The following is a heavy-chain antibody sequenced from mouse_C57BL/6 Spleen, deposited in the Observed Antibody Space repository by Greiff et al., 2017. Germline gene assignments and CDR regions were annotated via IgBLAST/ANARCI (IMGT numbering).Heavy chain of an antibody. D-gene: IGHD1-1*01. CDR3: ARSYGSTWFAY. CDR1: GYTFTSYW. V-gene: IGHV1-61*01. Sequence: QVQLQQPGAELVRPGSSVKLSCKASGYTFTSYWMVWVKQRPGQGLEWIGNIYPSDSETHYNQKFKDKATLTVDKSSSTAYMQLSSLTSEDSAVYYCARSYGSTWFAYWGQGTLVTVSA. J-gene: IGHJ3*01. CDR2: IYPSDSET.